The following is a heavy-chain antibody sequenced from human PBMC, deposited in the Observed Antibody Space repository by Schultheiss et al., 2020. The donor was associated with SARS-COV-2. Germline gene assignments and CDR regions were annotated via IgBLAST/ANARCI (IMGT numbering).Heavy chain of an antibody. CDR3: ARGGSSIAARYFDY. V-gene: IGHV4-39*07. CDR2: IYHSGST. D-gene: IGHD6-6*01. J-gene: IGHJ4*02. Sequence: SETLSLTCTVSGGSISSSSYYWGWIRQPPGKGLEWIGYIYHSGSTYYNPSLKSRVTISVDRSKNQFSLKLSSVTAADTAVYYCARGGSSIAARYFDYWGQGTLVTVSS. CDR1: GGSISSSSYY.